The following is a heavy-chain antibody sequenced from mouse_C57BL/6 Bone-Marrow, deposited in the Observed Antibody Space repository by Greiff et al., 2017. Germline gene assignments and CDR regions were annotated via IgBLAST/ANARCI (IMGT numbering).Heavy chain of an antibody. V-gene: IGHV14-1*01. J-gene: IGHJ2*01. CDR1: GFNIKDYY. D-gene: IGHD1-1*01. Sequence: DVKLVESGAELVRPGASVKLSCTASGFNIKDYYMHWVKQRPEQGLEWIGRIDPEDGDTEYAPKFPGKATMTADTSSNTAYLQLSSLTSEDTAVYYCTVYYYGSSPYYFDYWGQGTTLTVSS. CDR2: IDPEDGDT. CDR3: TVYYYGSSPYYFDY.